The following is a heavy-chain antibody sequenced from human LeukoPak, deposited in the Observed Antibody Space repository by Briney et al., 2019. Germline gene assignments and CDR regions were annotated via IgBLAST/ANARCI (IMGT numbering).Heavy chain of an antibody. CDR1: GFTFSAHY. J-gene: IGHJ4*02. V-gene: IGHV3-11*01. CDR2: ISNSDSTI. Sequence: PGRSMRLAWAASGFTFSAHYMSWIRQAPGKGQEWVAYISNSDSTIDYADSVRGRFIISRDNAKNSLYLQMGSLRGEDTAVYFYARGYTVSHRGIDYWGQGTLVTVSS. CDR3: ARGYTVSHRGIDY. D-gene: IGHD5/OR15-5a*01.